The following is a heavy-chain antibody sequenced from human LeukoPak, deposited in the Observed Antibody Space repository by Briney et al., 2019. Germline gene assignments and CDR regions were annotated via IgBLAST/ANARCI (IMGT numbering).Heavy chain of an antibody. V-gene: IGHV4-61*02. CDR3: AREREGVRDAFDI. Sequence: PSETLSLTCTVSGGSISSGDYYWSWIRQPAGKGLEWIGRIYTSGSTNYNPSLKSRVTISVDTSKNQFSLKLSSVTAADTAVYYCAREREGVRDAFDIWGQGTMVTVSS. CDR2: IYTSGST. CDR1: GGSISSGDYY. D-gene: IGHD1-1*01. J-gene: IGHJ3*02.